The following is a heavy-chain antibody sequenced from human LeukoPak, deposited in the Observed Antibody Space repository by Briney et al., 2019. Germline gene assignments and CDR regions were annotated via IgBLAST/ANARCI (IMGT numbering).Heavy chain of an antibody. V-gene: IGHV3-43*01. CDR1: GFTFDDYT. D-gene: IGHD3-10*02. CDR3: AELGITMIGGV. CDR2: ITWDGGST. J-gene: IGHJ6*04. Sequence: QSGGSLRLSCAASGFTFDDYTMHWVRQPPGKGLEWVSLITWDGGSTSYSDSVKGRFTISRDNAKNSLYLQMNSLRAEDTAVYYCAELGITMIGGVWGKGTTVTISS.